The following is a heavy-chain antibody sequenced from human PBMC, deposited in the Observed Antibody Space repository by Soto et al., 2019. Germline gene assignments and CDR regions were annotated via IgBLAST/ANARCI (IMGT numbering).Heavy chain of an antibody. CDR2: VSPGNGNA. CDR1: GYTFTDYD. CDR3: EVTTGF. V-gene: IGHV1-8*01. D-gene: IGHD2-21*02. J-gene: IGHJ4*02. Sequence: QVQVVQSRAEVKKPGASVKVSCKTSGYTFTDYDINWVRQATGQGLEWMGWVSPGNGNAGYAPQFQGRVTMTSDTSIITVYMELSSLTSEDTAVYFCEVTTGFWGQGTMITVSS.